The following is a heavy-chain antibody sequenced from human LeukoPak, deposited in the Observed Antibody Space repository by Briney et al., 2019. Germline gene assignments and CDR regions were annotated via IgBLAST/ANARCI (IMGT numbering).Heavy chain of an antibody. J-gene: IGHJ6*03. CDR3: ASPILSPRDYMDV. Sequence: ASVKVSCKASGGTFSSYAISWVRQAPGQGLEWMGGIIPIFGTANYAQKFQGRVTNTADESTSTAYMELSSLRSEDTAVYYCASPILSPRDYMDVWGKGTTVTVSS. CDR1: GGTFSSYA. D-gene: IGHD3-3*02. V-gene: IGHV1-69*13. CDR2: IIPIFGTA.